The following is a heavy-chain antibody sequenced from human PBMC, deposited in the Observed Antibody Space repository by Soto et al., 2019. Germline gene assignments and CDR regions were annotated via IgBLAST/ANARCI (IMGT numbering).Heavy chain of an antibody. J-gene: IGHJ5*02. CDR1: GGSISNNNW. V-gene: IGHV4-4*02. Sequence: SETLSLTCVVSGGSISNNNWWTCVRQPPGKGLEWISEIYHSGATNYNPSLRSRVTLSVDKSNNQVSLRLNYVTAADTAVYYCAGRLIEDQEWVDPWDPRTLFTVSS. D-gene: IGHD3-16*01. CDR3: AGRLIEDQEWVDP. CDR2: IYHSGAT.